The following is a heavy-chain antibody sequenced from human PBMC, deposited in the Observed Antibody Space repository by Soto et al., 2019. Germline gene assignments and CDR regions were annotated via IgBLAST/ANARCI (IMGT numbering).Heavy chain of an antibody. CDR1: GFTFSSYW. CDR2: INSDGSST. J-gene: IGHJ6*03. Sequence: PGGSLRLSCAASGFTFSSYWMHWVRQAPGKGLVWVSRINSDGSSTSYADSVKGRFTISRDNAKNTLYLQMNSLRAEDTAVYYCAREGYQLLPYYYYYMDVWGKGTTVTVSS. V-gene: IGHV3-74*01. CDR3: AREGYQLLPYYYYYMDV. D-gene: IGHD2-2*01.